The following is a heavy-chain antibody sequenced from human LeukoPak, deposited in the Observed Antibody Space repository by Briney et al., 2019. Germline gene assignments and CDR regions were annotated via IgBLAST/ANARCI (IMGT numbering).Heavy chain of an antibody. V-gene: IGHV1-2*02. CDR3: ATLLSNAAFDY. J-gene: IGHJ4*02. D-gene: IGHD6-25*01. CDR1: GYTFTGYY. Sequence: ASVKVSCNASGYTFTGYYMHWVRQAPGQGLEWMGWINPNSGDTKYAQKFQGRVTMTRDTSISTAYMELNRLRSDDTAVYYCATLLSNAAFDYWGQGTLDTVSS. CDR2: INPNSGDT.